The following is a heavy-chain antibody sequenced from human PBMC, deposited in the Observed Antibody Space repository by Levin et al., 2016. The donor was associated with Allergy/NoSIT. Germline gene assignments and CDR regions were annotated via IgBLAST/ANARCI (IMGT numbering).Heavy chain of an antibody. CDR3: AKDGARITIFGVVTGGYYYGMDV. CDR2: ISYDGSNK. J-gene: IGHJ6*02. V-gene: IGHV3-30*18. CDR1: GFTFSSYG. D-gene: IGHD3-3*01. Sequence: GESLKISCAASGFTFSSYGMHWVRQAPGKGLEWVAVISYDGSNKYYADSVKGRFTISRDNSKNTLYLQMNSLRAEDTAVYYCAKDGARITIFGVVTGGYYYGMDVWGQGTTVTVSS.